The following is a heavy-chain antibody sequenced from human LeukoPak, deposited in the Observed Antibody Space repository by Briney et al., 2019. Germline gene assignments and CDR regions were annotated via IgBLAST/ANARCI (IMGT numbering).Heavy chain of an antibody. J-gene: IGHJ5*02. CDR1: GFTFSSYS. V-gene: IGHV3-48*01. CDR3: VRDDALGYCSSTNCYTENWFDP. Sequence: GGSLRLSCAASGFTFSSYSMNWVRQAPGKGLEWVSYIISSSSTIYYADSVKGRFTISRHNGKDSLYLQMNSLRAEDTAVYYCVRDDALGYCSSTNCYTENWFDPWGQGTLVTVSS. D-gene: IGHD2-2*02. CDR2: IISSSSTI.